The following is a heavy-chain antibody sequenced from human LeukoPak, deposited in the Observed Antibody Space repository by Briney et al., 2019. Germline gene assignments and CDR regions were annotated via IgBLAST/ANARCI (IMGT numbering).Heavy chain of an antibody. CDR3: ARQPTISPLDS. CDR2: INHSGST. CDR1: GGSFSGYY. Sequence: PSETLSLTCAVYGGSFSGYYWSWIRQSPGKGLEWIGEINHSGSTNYNPSLKSRVTISVDRSENQFFLKLTSVTAADTAVYFCARQPTISPLDSWGQGTLVTVSS. V-gene: IGHV4-34*01. J-gene: IGHJ4*02. D-gene: IGHD1-26*01.